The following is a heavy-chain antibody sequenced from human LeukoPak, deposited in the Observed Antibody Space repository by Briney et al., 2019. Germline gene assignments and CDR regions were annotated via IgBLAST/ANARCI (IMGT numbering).Heavy chain of an antibody. Sequence: GGSLRLSCAASGFTFSNAWMSWVRQAPGKGLEWVSVIYSGGSTYYADSVKGRFTISRDNSKNTLYLQMNSLRAEDTAVYYCARDGTAFVSEDWGQGTLVTVSS. CDR2: IYSGGST. CDR1: GFTFSNAW. V-gene: IGHV3-53*01. J-gene: IGHJ4*02. D-gene: IGHD2/OR15-2a*01. CDR3: ARDGTAFVSED.